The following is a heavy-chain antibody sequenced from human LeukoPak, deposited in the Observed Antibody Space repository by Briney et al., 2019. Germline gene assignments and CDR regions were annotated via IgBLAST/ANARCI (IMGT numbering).Heavy chain of an antibody. CDR3: ARGSVSRGLYDS. Sequence: GGSLRLSCAASGFTFSRYSMNWVRQAPGKGLEWVSSMDSSSTYIYYADTVKGRFTISRDNAKNSLYLEMNSVSAEDTAVYYCARGSVSRGLYDSWGQGTLVIVSS. J-gene: IGHJ4*02. CDR2: MDSSSTYI. CDR1: GFTFSRYS. V-gene: IGHV3-21*01. D-gene: IGHD2-2*01.